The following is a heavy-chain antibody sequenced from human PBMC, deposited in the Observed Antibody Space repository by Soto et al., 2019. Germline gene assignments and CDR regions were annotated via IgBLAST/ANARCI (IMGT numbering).Heavy chain of an antibody. CDR2: IYYSGST. J-gene: IGHJ5*02. Sequence: SETLSLTCTVSGGSISSGGYYWSWIRQHPGKGLEWIGYIYYSGSTYYNPSLKSRVTISVDTSKNQFSLKLSSVTAADTAVYYCARTESGTFDPWGQGTLVTVSS. D-gene: IGHD1-7*01. CDR3: ARTESGTFDP. CDR1: GGSISSGGYY. V-gene: IGHV4-31*03.